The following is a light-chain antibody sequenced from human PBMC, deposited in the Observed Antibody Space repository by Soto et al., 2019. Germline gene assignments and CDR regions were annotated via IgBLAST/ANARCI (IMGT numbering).Light chain of an antibody. J-gene: IGKJ2*01. CDR1: QSVSSSY. CDR3: QQYGSSSFT. Sequence: EIVLTQSPGTLSLSSGERATLSCRASQSVSSSYLAWYQQKPGQAPRLLVYATSSRATGIPDRFSGSVSGTDFTLTISRLGPEDFAVYYCQQYGSSSFTFGQGTKLESK. CDR2: ATS. V-gene: IGKV3-20*01.